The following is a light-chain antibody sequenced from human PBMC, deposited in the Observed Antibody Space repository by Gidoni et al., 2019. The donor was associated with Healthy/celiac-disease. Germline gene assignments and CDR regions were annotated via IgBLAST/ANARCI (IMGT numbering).Light chain of an antibody. CDR3: QQSYSTLTWT. V-gene: IGKV1-39*01. CDR2: TAS. Sequence: DIQMTQSPSSLSASVGDRVTITCRASQSITSYLNWYQQKPGKAPKLLIYTASSLQSGVPSRFRCSGSGKDFTLTLSSLQPEDFSTYYCQQSYSTLTWTFGQGTKVEIK. CDR1: QSITSY. J-gene: IGKJ1*01.